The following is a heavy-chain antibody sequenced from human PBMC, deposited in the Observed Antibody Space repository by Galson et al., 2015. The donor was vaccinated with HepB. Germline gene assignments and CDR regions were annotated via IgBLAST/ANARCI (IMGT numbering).Heavy chain of an antibody. D-gene: IGHD2-15*01. J-gene: IGHJ4*02. Sequence: SVKVSCKASGYTFTSYGISWVRQAPGQGLEWMGWISAYNGNTNYAQKLQGRVTMTTDTSTSTAYMELRSLRSDDTAVYYCARARGGYCSGGSCYSAYWGQGTLVTVSS. V-gene: IGHV1-18*04. CDR1: GYTFTSYG. CDR2: ISAYNGNT. CDR3: ARARGGYCSGGSCYSAY.